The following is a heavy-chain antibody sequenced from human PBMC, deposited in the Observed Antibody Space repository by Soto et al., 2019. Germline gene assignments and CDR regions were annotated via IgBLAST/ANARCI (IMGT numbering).Heavy chain of an antibody. CDR3: ARDSHLSPHI. Sequence: EVQLVESGGGLVQPGGSLRLSCAASGFTLSNYWMHWVRQAPGKGLAWVSRINGDGSNTDYADSVKGRFTISRDDAKNTLYLQMTSLRDEDTAIYYCARDSHLSPHIWGPGTMVTVSS. CDR1: GFTLSNYW. J-gene: IGHJ3*02. D-gene: IGHD3-3*02. V-gene: IGHV3-74*01. CDR2: INGDGSNT.